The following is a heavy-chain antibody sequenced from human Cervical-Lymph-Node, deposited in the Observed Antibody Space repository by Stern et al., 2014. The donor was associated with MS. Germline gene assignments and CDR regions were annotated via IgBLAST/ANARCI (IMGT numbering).Heavy chain of an antibody. CDR3: ARSYYGDLEFPSHYYTGLDV. Sequence: EVQLVESGAEVKKPGESLEISCKGSGYRFASYWIYWMRQLPGKGLEWMGMIYPGDSDTRNSPPFRGQVPFPPDKPISSAYLQGPSLRPPATAIYYCARSYYGDLEFPSHYYTGLDVWGQGTTVSVSS. D-gene: IGHD4-17*01. V-gene: IGHV5-51*04. CDR1: GYRFASYW. CDR2: IYPGDSDT. J-gene: IGHJ6*02.